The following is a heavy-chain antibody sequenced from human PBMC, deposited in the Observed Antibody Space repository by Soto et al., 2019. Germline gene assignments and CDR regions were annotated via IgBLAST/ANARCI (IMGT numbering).Heavy chain of an antibody. D-gene: IGHD3-10*01. CDR2: ISYDGNRE. J-gene: IGHJ5*02. CDR3: AKDGDFRGFDGWLDA. CDR1: GFTFSNYG. V-gene: IGHV3-30*18. Sequence: QVQVVESGGGVVQPGRSLRLSCAASGFTFSNYGMHWVRQAPGKGLEWVAVISYDGNREYYIDSVKGRFTISRDNSENTVHLQMNSLRGEDTAVYYWAKDGDFRGFDGWLDAWGQGTLVTVSS.